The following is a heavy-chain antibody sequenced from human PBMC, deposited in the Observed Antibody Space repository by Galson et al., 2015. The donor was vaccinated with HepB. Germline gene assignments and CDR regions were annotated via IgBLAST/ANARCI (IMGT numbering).Heavy chain of an antibody. CDR2: IGSNANNYAP. CDR1: GFTFSGSA. D-gene: IGHD6-25*01. Sequence: SLRLSCAASGFTFSGSAMHWVRQTPGKGLEWVGCIGSNANNYAPAYAASVKGRFSISRDDSKNTASLQMTSLKTEDPAVYYCTRLGDLSGYSRAWGQGTLVTVSS. CDR3: TRLGDLSGYSRA. J-gene: IGHJ5*02. V-gene: IGHV3-73*01.